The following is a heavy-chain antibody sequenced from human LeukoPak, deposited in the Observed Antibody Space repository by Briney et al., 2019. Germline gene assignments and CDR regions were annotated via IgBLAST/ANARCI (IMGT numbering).Heavy chain of an antibody. CDR1: GFTFSSYA. Sequence: GGSLRLSCAASGFTFSSYAMSWVRQAPGKGLEWVSAISGSGGSTYYADSVKGRFTISRDNSKNTLYLQMNSLRAEDTAVYYCAKDGPLSSGWPKGDAFDIWGQGTVVTVSS. CDR2: ISGSGGST. J-gene: IGHJ3*02. D-gene: IGHD6-19*01. V-gene: IGHV3-23*01. CDR3: AKDGPLSSGWPKGDAFDI.